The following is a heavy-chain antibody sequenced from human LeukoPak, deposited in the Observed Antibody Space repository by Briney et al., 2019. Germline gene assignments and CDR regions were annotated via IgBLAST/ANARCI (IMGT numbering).Heavy chain of an antibody. Sequence: PGGSLRLSCAASGFTFSSYWMHWVRQAPGKGLVWVSRINSDGSSTSYADSVKGRFTISRDNSKNTLYLQMNSLRAEDTAVYHCAKDRDYYDSSGYHTDAFDIWGQGTMVTVSS. J-gene: IGHJ3*02. CDR2: INSDGSST. CDR1: GFTFSSYW. CDR3: AKDRDYYDSSGYHTDAFDI. D-gene: IGHD3-22*01. V-gene: IGHV3-74*01.